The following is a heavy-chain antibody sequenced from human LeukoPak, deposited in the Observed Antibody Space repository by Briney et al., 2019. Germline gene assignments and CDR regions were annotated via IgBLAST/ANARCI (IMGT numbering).Heavy chain of an antibody. D-gene: IGHD3-22*01. CDR2: IKGGGSKK. V-gene: IGHV3-7*03. CDR1: GFTFSSYW. Sequence: PGGSLRLSCATSGFTFSSYWMTWVRQAPGKGLEWVANIKGGGSKKYYLDSMEGRLNISRDNAKNSLYLQMISLRAEDTAVYYCARLNGRGSNTMIIETGGFDYWGQGTLVTVSS. J-gene: IGHJ4*02. CDR3: ARLNGRGSNTMIIETGGFDY.